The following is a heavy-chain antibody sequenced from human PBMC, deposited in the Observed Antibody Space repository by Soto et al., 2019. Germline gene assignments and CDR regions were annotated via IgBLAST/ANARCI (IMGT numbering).Heavy chain of an antibody. V-gene: IGHV3-23*01. CDR1: GFTFSSYA. J-gene: IGHJ6*02. CDR3: AKSAGKESGTYGMDV. Sequence: EVQLLESGGGLVQPGGSLRISCAASGFTFSSYAMSWVRQAPGKGLEWVSAISGSGESTYYADSVKGRFTISRDNSKTTLYLQMNSLRVEDTAVFYCAKSAGKESGTYGMDVWGQGTTVTVSS. CDR2: ISGSGEST. D-gene: IGHD1-26*01.